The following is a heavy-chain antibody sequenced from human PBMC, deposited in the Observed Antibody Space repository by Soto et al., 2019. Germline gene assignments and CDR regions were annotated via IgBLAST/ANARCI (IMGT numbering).Heavy chain of an antibody. D-gene: IGHD3-9*01. Sequence: EVQLVESGGGLVQPGGSLRLSCAASGFTFSSYEMNWVRQAPGKGLEWVSYISSSGSTIYYADSVQGRFTISRDNAKNSLYLQMNSLRAEDTAVYYCARDDILTTPWDYYYYGMDVWGQGTTVTVSS. CDR2: ISSSGSTI. CDR3: ARDDILTTPWDYYYYGMDV. V-gene: IGHV3-48*03. CDR1: GFTFSSYE. J-gene: IGHJ6*02.